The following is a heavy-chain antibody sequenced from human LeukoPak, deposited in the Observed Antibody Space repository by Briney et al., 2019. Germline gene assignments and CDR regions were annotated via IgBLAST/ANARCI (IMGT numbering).Heavy chain of an antibody. CDR3: AKDGNCGGDCYGWFDP. D-gene: IGHD2-21*02. CDR2: IWHDRSDTYGSNK. V-gene: IGHV3-33*06. Sequence: GGSLRLSCAASGFMFSRSDIHWVRQAPGKGLEWVAVIWHDRSDTYGSNKYYADSVKGRFTISRDNSKNTVYLQMNRLRVEDTAVYYCAKDGNCGGDCYGWFDPWGQGALVTVSS. J-gene: IGHJ5*02. CDR1: GFMFSRSD.